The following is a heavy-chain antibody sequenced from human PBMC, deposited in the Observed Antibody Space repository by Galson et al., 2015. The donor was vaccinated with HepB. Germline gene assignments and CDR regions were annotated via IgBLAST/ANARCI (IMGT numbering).Heavy chain of an antibody. CDR2: ISSSSSYI. CDR1: GFTFSSYS. CDR3: AVKDFEKRGVGMDV. V-gene: IGHV3-21*01. Sequence: SLRLSCAASGFTFSSYSMNWVRQAPGKGLEWVSSISSSSSYIYYADSVKGRFTISRDNAKNSLYLQMNSLRAEDTAVYYCAVKDFEKRGVGMDVWGQGTTVAVSS. J-gene: IGHJ6*02. D-gene: IGHD3-9*01.